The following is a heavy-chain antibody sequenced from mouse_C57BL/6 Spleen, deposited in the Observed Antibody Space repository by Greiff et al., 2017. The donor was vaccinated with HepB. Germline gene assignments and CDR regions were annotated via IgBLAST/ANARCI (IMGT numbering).Heavy chain of an antibody. CDR3: ARGDYYGSSYWWYFDV. Sequence: VQLQQSGPELVKPGASVKMSCKASGYTFTDYNMHWVKQSHGKSLEWIGYINPNNGGTSYNQKFKGKATLTVNKSSSTAYMELRSLTSEDSAVYYCARGDYYGSSYWWYFDVWGTGTTVTVSS. CDR2: INPNNGGT. CDR1: GYTFTDYN. J-gene: IGHJ1*03. D-gene: IGHD1-1*01. V-gene: IGHV1-22*01.